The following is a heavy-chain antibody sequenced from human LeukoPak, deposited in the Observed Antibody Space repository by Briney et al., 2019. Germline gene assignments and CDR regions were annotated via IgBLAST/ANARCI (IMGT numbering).Heavy chain of an antibody. D-gene: IGHD3-10*01. CDR2: ISSNGGST. CDR1: GFTFSSYV. CDR3: ARDPGTRGYHYYIVDV. V-gene: IGHV3-64*01. J-gene: IGHJ6*02. Sequence: GGSLRLSCAAAGFTFSSYVMHWVRQAPGKGLEYVSTISSNGGSTYYANSVKGRFTISRDNSKNTLYLQMGSLRAEDMAVYYCARDPGTRGYHYYIVDVWGQGTTVTVSS.